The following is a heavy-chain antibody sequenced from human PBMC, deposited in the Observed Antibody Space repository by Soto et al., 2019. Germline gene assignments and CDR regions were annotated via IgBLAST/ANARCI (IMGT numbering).Heavy chain of an antibody. CDR2: ISGSGGST. CDR1: GFTFSSYA. J-gene: IGHJ5*02. CDR3: AKDPVGPRAYNWFDP. Sequence: GGSLRLSCAASGFTFSSYAMSWVRQAPGKGLEWVSAISGSGGSTYYADSVKGRFTISRDNSKNTLYLQMNSLRAEDTAVYYCAKDPVGPRAYNWFDPWGQGTLVTVSS. D-gene: IGHD1-26*01. V-gene: IGHV3-23*01.